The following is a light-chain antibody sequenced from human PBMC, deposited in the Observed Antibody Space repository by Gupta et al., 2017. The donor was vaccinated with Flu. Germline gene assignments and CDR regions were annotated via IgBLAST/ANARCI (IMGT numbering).Light chain of an antibody. CDR1: SSDVGGYNY. V-gene: IGLV2-8*01. CDR2: EVS. Sequence: QSALTQPPPASGSPGHSVTISCTGTSSDVGGYNYVSWYQQHPGKAPKLMIYEVSKRPSGVPDRFSGSKSGNTASLTVSGLQAEDEADYYCSSYAGSNNWVFGGGTKLTVL. CDR3: SSYAGSNNWV. J-gene: IGLJ3*02.